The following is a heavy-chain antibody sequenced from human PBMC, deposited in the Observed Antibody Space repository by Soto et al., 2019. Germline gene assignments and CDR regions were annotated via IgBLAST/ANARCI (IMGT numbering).Heavy chain of an antibody. Sequence: QLHLVQSRAEVRKPGASVKVSCTASGYTFTSFGVSWVRQVPGQGLEWMGWISGYNGDTDYAQKFQGRVTMTTDRYTSTAYMEVRSLTSDDTAVYYCARDKPQQIVGYNYYYGMDVWGQGTTVTVSS. CDR2: ISGYNGDT. D-gene: IGHD6-6*01. CDR3: ARDKPQQIVGYNYYYGMDV. J-gene: IGHJ6*02. CDR1: GYTFTSFG. V-gene: IGHV1-18*04.